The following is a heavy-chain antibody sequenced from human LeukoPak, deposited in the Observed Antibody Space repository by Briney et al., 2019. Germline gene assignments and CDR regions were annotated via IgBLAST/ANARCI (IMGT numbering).Heavy chain of an antibody. J-gene: IGHJ4*02. CDR3: ARRTTGDDY. CDR1: GFTFSNYE. D-gene: IGHD4-17*01. Sequence: GGSLRLSCAASGFTFSNYEMNWVRQAPGRGLEWVSYTSSSGLTMYYADSVKGRFIISRDNAKNSLYLQMNSLRAEDTAVYYCARRTTGDDYWGQGTLVTVSS. CDR2: TSSSGLTM. V-gene: IGHV3-48*03.